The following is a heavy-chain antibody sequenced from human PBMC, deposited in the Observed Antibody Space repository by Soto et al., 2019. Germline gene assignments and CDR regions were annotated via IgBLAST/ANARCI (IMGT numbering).Heavy chain of an antibody. CDR3: ARGEGGFQY. J-gene: IGHJ1*01. V-gene: IGHV4-34*01. Sequence: QVQLQQWGAGLLKPSETLSLTCAVYGESFRGYFWSWIRQPPGKGLEWIGDINHSGSTKYNPSLKSRVTLSADTSKTQFSLKLNSMTAADTAVYYCARGEGGFQYWGQGTLVTVS. CDR1: GESFRGYF. CDR2: INHSGST.